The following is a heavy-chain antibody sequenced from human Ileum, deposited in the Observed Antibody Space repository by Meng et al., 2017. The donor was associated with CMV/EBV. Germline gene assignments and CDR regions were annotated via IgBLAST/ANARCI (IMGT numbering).Heavy chain of an antibody. D-gene: IGHD2-21*01. CDR2: IKEDGSVK. CDR1: GFTFSSYW. CDR3: ARDQTGSGDLFDP. J-gene: IGHJ5*02. V-gene: IGHV3-7*01. Sequence: AAFGFTFSSYWMTWVRQAPGKGLEWVANIKEDGSVKQYVDSVKGRFIISRDNAKNSLYLQMNSLRAEDTAVYYCARDQTGSGDLFDPWGQGTLVTVSS.